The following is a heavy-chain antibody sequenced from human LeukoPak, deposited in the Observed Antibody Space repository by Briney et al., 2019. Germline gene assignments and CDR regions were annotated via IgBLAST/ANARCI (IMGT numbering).Heavy chain of an antibody. Sequence: SETLSPTCTVSGDSIHSYYWNWIRQPPGKGMEYIGYVYYSGATDYNPSLKSRVTISVDTSKNQFSLRLSSVTAADTAVYYCARGFGYHLSGSYQDYWGQGTLVTVSS. V-gene: IGHV4-59*01. J-gene: IGHJ4*02. CDR3: ARGFGYHLSGSYQDY. CDR2: VYYSGAT. CDR1: GDSIHSYY. D-gene: IGHD3-10*01.